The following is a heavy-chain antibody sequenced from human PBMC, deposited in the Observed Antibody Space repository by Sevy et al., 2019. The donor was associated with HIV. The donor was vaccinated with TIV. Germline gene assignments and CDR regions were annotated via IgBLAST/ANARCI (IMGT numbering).Heavy chain of an antibody. CDR3: ARDSSGFGDY. Sequence: GGSLRLSCTASGFTFSSYWMSWVRQAPGKGLEWVANIKQDGSEKYYVDSVKGRFTISRDNAKSSLCLQMNSLRAEDTAVYYWARDSSGFGDYWGQGTLVTVSS. V-gene: IGHV3-7*01. CDR1: GFTFSSYW. J-gene: IGHJ4*02. CDR2: IKQDGSEK. D-gene: IGHD6-19*01.